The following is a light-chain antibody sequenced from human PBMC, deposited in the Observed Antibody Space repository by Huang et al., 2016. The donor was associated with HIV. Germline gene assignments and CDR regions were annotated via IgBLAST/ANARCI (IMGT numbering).Light chain of an antibody. CDR2: GTS. J-gene: IGKJ1*01. Sequence: IVMTQSPDTLSVSPGERATLSCRAGQSVTHSLAWYQQKPGQAPRLLIYGTSTRATGIPGRCSGSGSGTDFTLTISSLQSDDFGVYYCQQYHYWPPVTFGQGTKVEI. V-gene: IGKV3-15*01. CDR3: QQYHYWPPVT. CDR1: QSVTHS.